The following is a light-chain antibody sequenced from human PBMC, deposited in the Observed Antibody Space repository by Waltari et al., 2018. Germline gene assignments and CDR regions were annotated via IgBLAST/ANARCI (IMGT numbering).Light chain of an antibody. CDR3: QQSYSTPIT. V-gene: IGKV1-8*01. CDR2: AAS. Sequence: AIRITQSPSSLSASTGDRVTITCRASQSISSYLAWYQQKPGKAPKVLIYAASTLQSGVPSRFSGSGSGTDFTLTISCLQSEDFAIYYCQQSYSTPITFGQGTRLEIK. CDR1: QSISSY. J-gene: IGKJ5*01.